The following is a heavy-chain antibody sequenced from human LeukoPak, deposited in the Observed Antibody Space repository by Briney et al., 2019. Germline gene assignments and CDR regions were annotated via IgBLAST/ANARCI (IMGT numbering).Heavy chain of an antibody. Sequence: PGGSLRLSCAASGFTFSDYSMSWVRQPPGKGLEWLSYITSTGTTIWHADSVKGRFAISRDNAKNSLYLQMNTLRAEDTAMYYCARGYLQPWGQGTLVTVSS. CDR1: GFTFSDYS. V-gene: IGHV3-11*01. D-gene: IGHD4-11*01. CDR2: ITSTGTTI. J-gene: IGHJ5*02. CDR3: ARGYLQP.